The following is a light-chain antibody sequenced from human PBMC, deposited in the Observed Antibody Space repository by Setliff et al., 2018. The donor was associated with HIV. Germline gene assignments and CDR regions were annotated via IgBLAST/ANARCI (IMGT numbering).Light chain of an antibody. Sequence: QSVLTQPASVSGSPGQSITITCTGTSSDVGSRYNYVSWYQQHPGKAPKLLIFDVTYRPSGVSNRFSGSKSGNTASLTISGLQDEDEADYYCCSYTGSNTLEYVFGPGTKVTVL. CDR3: CSYTGSNTLEYV. CDR1: SSDVGSRYNY. V-gene: IGLV2-14*03. CDR2: DVT. J-gene: IGLJ1*01.